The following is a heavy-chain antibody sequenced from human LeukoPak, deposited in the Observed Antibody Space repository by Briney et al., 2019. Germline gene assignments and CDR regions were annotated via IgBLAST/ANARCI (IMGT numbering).Heavy chain of an antibody. CDR2: IWYDGSNK. D-gene: IGHD3-3*01. CDR3: ARERRTFTIFGVVPSAYYYGMDV. CDR1: GFTFSSYG. Sequence: PGRSLRLSCAASGFTFSSYGMHWVRQAPGKGLEWVAVIWYDGSNKYYADSVKGRFTISRDNSKNTLYLQMNSLRAEDTAVYYCARERRTFTIFGVVPSAYYYGMDVWGQGTTVTVSS. V-gene: IGHV3-33*01. J-gene: IGHJ6*02.